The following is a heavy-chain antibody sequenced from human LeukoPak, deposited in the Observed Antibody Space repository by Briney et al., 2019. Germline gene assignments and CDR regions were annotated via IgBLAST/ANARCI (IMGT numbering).Heavy chain of an antibody. V-gene: IGHV3-33*01. CDR1: EFTFSSYG. CDR3: ARDGQGDWNYVRGIYYYGMDV. J-gene: IGHJ6*02. CDR2: IWNDGSNK. Sequence: PGRSLRLSCEASEFTFSSYGMHWVRQAPGKGLEWVAVIWNDGSNKYYADSVKGRFTISRDNSKNTLYLQKNSLRAEDTAVYYCARDGQGDWNYVRGIYYYGMDVWGQGTTVTVSS. D-gene: IGHD1-7*01.